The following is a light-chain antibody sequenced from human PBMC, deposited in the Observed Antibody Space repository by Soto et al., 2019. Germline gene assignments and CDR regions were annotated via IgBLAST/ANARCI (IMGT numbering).Light chain of an antibody. CDR1: QSVSTY. Sequence: EIVLTQSPGTLSLSPGERATLSCRASQSVSTYLAWYQQRPGQAPRLLIYDASYRATDIPTRFSGSGSGTDFTLTIISLEPEDFAVYYCQQRRSWPPTITFGQGTRLEIK. CDR2: DAS. J-gene: IGKJ5*01. CDR3: QQRRSWPPTIT. V-gene: IGKV3-11*01.